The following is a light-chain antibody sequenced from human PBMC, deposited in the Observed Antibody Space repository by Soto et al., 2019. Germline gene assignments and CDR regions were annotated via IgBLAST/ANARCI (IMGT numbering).Light chain of an antibody. Sequence: EVVMTQSPASLSASPGERVTLSCRASQNIRSSLAWYQQRPGQAPRLLIYDASTRATGIPPRFSGGGSGTEFTVTISSLQSEDFAIYYCQQYDIWPPYTFGQGTKVESN. V-gene: IGKV3-15*01. CDR1: QNIRSS. CDR3: QQYDIWPPYT. CDR2: DAS. J-gene: IGKJ2*01.